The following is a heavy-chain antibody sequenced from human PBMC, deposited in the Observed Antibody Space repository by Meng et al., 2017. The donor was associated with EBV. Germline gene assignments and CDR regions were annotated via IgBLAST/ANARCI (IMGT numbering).Heavy chain of an antibody. CDR1: GYTFTGYY. CDR2: INPNSGGT. V-gene: IGHV1-2*06. Sequence: LVQSGAEVERPGASGKVSCKASGYTFTGYYMHWGRQAPGKGLEWMGRINPNSGGTNYAQKFQGRVTMTRDTSISTAYMELSRLRSDDTAVYYCAKGADLAAAGTFWFDPWGQGTLVTVSS. CDR3: AKGADLAAAGTFWFDP. J-gene: IGHJ5*02. D-gene: IGHD6-13*01.